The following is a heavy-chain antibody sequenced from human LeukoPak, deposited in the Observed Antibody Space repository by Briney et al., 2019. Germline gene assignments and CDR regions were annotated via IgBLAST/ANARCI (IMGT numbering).Heavy chain of an antibody. Sequence: PSETLSLTCTVSGGSISSSSYYWGWIRQPPGKGLEWIGSIYYSGSTYYNPSLKSRVTISVDTSKNQFSLKLSSVTAADTAVYYCASATPELAWHWGQGTLVTVSS. CDR1: GGSISSSSYY. CDR3: ASATPELAWH. V-gene: IGHV4-39*01. D-gene: IGHD1-26*01. CDR2: IYYSGST. J-gene: IGHJ1*01.